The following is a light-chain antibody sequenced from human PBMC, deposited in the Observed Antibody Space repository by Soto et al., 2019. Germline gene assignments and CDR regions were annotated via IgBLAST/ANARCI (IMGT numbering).Light chain of an antibody. Sequence: QLVLTQPPSVSGGPGQRVTISCTGSSSNIGAGYDVHWYQQLPGTAPKLLIYRNNNRPSGVPDRFSGSKSGTSASLAITGLQAEDEADYYFQSYDSSLSGLVFGGGTKLTVL. J-gene: IGLJ2*01. CDR3: QSYDSSLSGLV. CDR1: SSNIGAGYD. V-gene: IGLV1-40*01. CDR2: RNN.